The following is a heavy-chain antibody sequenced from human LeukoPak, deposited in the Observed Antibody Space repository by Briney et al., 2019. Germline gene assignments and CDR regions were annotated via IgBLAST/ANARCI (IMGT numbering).Heavy chain of an antibody. CDR1: GGSFSGYY. J-gene: IGHJ3*02. V-gene: IGHV4-34*01. CDR3: ARTSGWLVEEAGAFDI. D-gene: IGHD3-22*01. Sequence: SETLSLTCAVYGGSFSGYYWSWIRQPPGKGLEWIGEINHSGSTNYNPSLKSRVTISVDTSKNQFSLKLSSVTAADTAIYYCARTSGWLVEEAGAFDIWGQGTMVTVSS. CDR2: INHSGST.